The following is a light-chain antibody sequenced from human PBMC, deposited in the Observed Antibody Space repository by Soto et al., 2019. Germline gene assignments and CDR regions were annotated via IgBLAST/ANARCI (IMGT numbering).Light chain of an antibody. CDR2: DVS. CDR1: SSDVGGYNY. J-gene: IGLJ1*01. Sequence: QSALTQPRSVSGSPGQSVTISCTGTSSDVGGYNYVSWYQQHPGKAPKLMIYDVSKRPSGVPDRFSGSKSGNTASLTISGRQAEDEAEEDWCSYAGSYGVYVFGTGTKVTVL. V-gene: IGLV2-11*01. CDR3: CSYAGSYGVYV.